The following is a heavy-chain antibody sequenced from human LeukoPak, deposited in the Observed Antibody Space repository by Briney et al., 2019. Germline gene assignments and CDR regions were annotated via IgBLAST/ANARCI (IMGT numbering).Heavy chain of an antibody. D-gene: IGHD2-8*02. J-gene: IGHJ4*02. CDR2: IYYSGST. CDR1: GGSISSSNW. CDR3: ARTIAGGLIYYFDY. Sequence: SGTLSLTCAVSGGSISSSNWWIWVRQPPGKGLEWIGYIYYSGSTNYNPSLKSRVTISVDTSKNQFSLKLSSVTAADTAVYYCARTIAGGLIYYFDYWGQGTLVTVSS. V-gene: IGHV4-4*02.